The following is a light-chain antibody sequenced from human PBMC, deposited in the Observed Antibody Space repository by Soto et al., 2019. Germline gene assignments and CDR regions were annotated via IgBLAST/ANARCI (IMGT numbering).Light chain of an antibody. J-gene: IGKJ1*01. CDR3: QQYHSYWT. Sequence: DIPLTQSPSTLSASVGDRVTITCRASQSISSWLAWYQRKPGKAPKLLIFDVSSLASGVPSRFSGSGSGTEFTLTISSLQPDDFATYYCQQYHSYWTFGQGTKVEIK. V-gene: IGKV1-5*01. CDR2: DVS. CDR1: QSISSW.